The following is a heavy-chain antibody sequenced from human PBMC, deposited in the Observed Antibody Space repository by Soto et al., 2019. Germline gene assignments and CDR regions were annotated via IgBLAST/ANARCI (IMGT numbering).Heavy chain of an antibody. V-gene: IGHV1-18*01. CDR1: GYSFTNYG. Sequence: QDQLLQSGAEVKKPGASVTVSCKASGYSFTNYGITWVRQAPGQGLEWMGWISACNGNTHYAQKLQGRVTMTTDASTSTAYMQLRSLRSDDTAVYYCARDRGVAPPVAGNTHYYYYMDVWGKGTTVTASS. D-gene: IGHD6-19*01. J-gene: IGHJ6*03. CDR3: ARDRGVAPPVAGNTHYYYYMDV. CDR2: ISACNGNT.